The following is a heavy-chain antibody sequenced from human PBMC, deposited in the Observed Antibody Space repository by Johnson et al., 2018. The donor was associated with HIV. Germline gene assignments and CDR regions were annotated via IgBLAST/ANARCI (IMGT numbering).Heavy chain of an antibody. CDR2: ISSSGSTI. J-gene: IGHJ3*02. Sequence: QVQLVESGGGLVKPGGSLRLSCAASGLTFSDYDMSWIRQAPGKGLEWVSYISSSGSTIYYADSVEGRFTISRDNAKNSLYLQMNSLRAEDTALYYCARREGTTGTFSAFDIWGQGTMVTVSS. CDR3: ARREGTTGTFSAFDI. D-gene: IGHD1-1*01. CDR1: GLTFSDYD. V-gene: IGHV3-11*01.